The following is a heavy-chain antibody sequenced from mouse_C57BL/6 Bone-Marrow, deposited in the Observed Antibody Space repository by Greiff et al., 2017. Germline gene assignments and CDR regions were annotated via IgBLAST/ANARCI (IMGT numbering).Heavy chain of an antibody. V-gene: IGHV1-69*01. Sequence: QVQLQQPGAELVMPGASVKLSCKASGYTFTSYWMHWVKQRPGQGLEWIGEIDPSDSYTNYNQKFKGKSTLTVDKSSSTAYMQLSSLTSEDSAVYYCARGSYDGYYGDYAMDYWGQGTSVTVSS. J-gene: IGHJ4*01. CDR3: ARGSYDGYYGDYAMDY. CDR2: IDPSDSYT. D-gene: IGHD2-3*01. CDR1: GYTFTSYW.